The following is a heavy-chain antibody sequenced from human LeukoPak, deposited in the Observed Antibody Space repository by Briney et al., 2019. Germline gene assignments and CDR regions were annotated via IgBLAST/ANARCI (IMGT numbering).Heavy chain of an antibody. D-gene: IGHD3-16*01. V-gene: IGHV3-7*01. Sequence: GGSLRLSCAASGFTFSSYWMSWVRQAPGKGLEWVANIKQDGSEKYYVDSVKGRFTISRDNAKNSLYLQMNSLRAEDTAVYYCARDPHWGRVGEEYTCFAPGARGTVAT. CDR1: GFTFSSYW. CDR3: ARDPHWGRVGEEYTCFAP. J-gene: IGHJ5*02. CDR2: IKQDGSEK.